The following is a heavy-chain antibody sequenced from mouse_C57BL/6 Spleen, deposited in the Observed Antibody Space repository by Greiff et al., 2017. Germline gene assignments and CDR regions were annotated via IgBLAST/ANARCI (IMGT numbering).Heavy chain of an antibody. Sequence: VQLQQSGPELVKPGASVKMSCKASGYTFTDYNMHWVKQSHGKSLEWIGYINPNNGGTSYNQKFKGKATLTVNKSSSTAYMELRSLTSEESAVYYCARLLRYPHYYAMDYWGQGTSVTVSS. CDR1: GYTFTDYN. J-gene: IGHJ4*01. CDR2: INPNNGGT. CDR3: ARLLRYPHYYAMDY. V-gene: IGHV1-22*01. D-gene: IGHD1-1*01.